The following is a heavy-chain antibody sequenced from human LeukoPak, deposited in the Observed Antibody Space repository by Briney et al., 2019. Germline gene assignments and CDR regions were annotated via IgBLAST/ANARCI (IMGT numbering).Heavy chain of an antibody. CDR3: ATADLTGYYGGDY. Sequence: GGSLRLSCAASGFTFSNYNMIWVRQAPGKGLEWVSSISSSATYIYYADSVKGRFTISRDDAKNSLFLQMNSPRAEDTAVYYCATADLTGYYGGDYWGQGTLVTVSS. CDR1: GFTFSNYN. D-gene: IGHD3-9*01. CDR2: ISSSATYI. J-gene: IGHJ4*02. V-gene: IGHV3-21*01.